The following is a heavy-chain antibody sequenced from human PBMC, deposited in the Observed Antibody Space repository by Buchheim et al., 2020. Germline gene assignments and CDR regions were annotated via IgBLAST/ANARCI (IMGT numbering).Heavy chain of an antibody. D-gene: IGHD2-15*01. CDR2: ISSSSSTI. Sequence: EVQLVESGGGLVQPGGSLRLSCAASGFTFSSYSMNWVRQAPGKGLEWVSYISSSSSTIYYADSVKGRFTISRDNATNSLYLQMNSLRAEDTAVYYCARDSPVAATPYYYYGMDVWGQGTT. CDR3: ARDSPVAATPYYYYGMDV. V-gene: IGHV3-48*01. J-gene: IGHJ6*02. CDR1: GFTFSSYS.